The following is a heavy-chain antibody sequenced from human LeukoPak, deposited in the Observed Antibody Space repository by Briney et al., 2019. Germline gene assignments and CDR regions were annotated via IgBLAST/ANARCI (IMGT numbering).Heavy chain of an antibody. CDR3: AREMATHKLLSGVDY. V-gene: IGHV4-39*07. Sequence: PSETLSLTCTVSGGSISSSSYYWGWIRQPPGKGLEWIVSIYYSGSTYYNPSLKSRVTISVDTSKNQFSLKLSSVTAADTAVYYCAREMATHKLLSGVDYWGQGTLVTVSS. J-gene: IGHJ4*02. D-gene: IGHD5-24*01. CDR1: GGSISSSSYY. CDR2: IYYSGST.